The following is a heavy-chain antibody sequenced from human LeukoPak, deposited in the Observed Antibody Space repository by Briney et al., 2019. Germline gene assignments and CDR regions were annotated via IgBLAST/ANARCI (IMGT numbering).Heavy chain of an antibody. J-gene: IGHJ4*02. D-gene: IGHD3-22*01. V-gene: IGHV4-59*08. CDR1: SGSTSSYY. CDR2: IYYSGST. CDR3: ARSHDSRGRGYYYFDY. Sequence: SETLSLTGTVSSGSTSSYYWSWIRQPPGRGLEWIGYIYYSGSTNYNPSLKSRVTISVDTSKNQFSLKLSSVTAADTAVYYCARSHDSRGRGYYYFDYWGQGTLVTVSS.